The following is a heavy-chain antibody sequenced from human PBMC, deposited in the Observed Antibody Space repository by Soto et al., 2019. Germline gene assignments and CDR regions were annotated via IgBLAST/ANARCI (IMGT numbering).Heavy chain of an antibody. CDR2: IYYSGST. J-gene: IGHJ4*02. CDR1: GGSVSSGSYY. D-gene: IGHD6-13*01. Sequence: SETLSLTCTVSGGSVSSGSYYWSWIRQPPGKGLEWIGYIYYSGSTNYNPSLKSRVTISVDTSKNQFSLKLSSVTAADTAVYYCARTRYSSSLVPFYWGQGTLVTVS. CDR3: ARTRYSSSLVPFY. V-gene: IGHV4-61*01.